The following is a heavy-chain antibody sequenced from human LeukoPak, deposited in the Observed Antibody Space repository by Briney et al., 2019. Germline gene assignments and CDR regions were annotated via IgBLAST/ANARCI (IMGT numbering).Heavy chain of an antibody. V-gene: IGHV4-34*01. CDR3: ARVTTGRSFYYYYYMDV. J-gene: IGHJ6*03. CDR2: INHSGST. D-gene: IGHD4-17*01. Sequence: SETLSLTCPVYGGSFSGYYWSWIRQPPGKGLEWIGEINHSGSTNYNPSLKSRVTISVDTSKNQFSLKLSSVTAADTAVYYCARVTTGRSFYYYYYMDVWGKGTTVTISS. CDR1: GGSFSGYY.